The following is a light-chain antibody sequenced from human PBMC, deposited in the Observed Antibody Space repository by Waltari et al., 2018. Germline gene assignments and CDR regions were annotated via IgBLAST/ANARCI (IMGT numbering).Light chain of an antibody. Sequence: VLTQSPGTLSLSPGERATLSCRASQSLTKRYLAWYQQKPGQAPRLLIYGASSRAAGIPDRFSGSVSGTDFTLTISRLEPEDFAVYYWQQYGSSVMYTFGQGTKLEIK. CDR3: QQYGSSVMYT. V-gene: IGKV3-20*01. J-gene: IGKJ2*01. CDR1: QSLTKRY. CDR2: GAS.